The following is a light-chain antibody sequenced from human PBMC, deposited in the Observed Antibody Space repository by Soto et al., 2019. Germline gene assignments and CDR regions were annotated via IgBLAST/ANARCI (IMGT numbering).Light chain of an antibody. V-gene: IGKV3D-20*02. J-gene: IGKJ1*01. CDR3: HQRGNGPPWT. CDR1: QSLSGNY. CDR2: RAS. Sequence: NVLTQSPGTLSLSPGQRATLSYRASQSLSGNYLAWYQQKPGQAPRVLIYRASIRATGIPPRFSGSGSTTDFTLTISSLEPEDFAVYYCHQRGNGPPWTFGQGTKVDIK.